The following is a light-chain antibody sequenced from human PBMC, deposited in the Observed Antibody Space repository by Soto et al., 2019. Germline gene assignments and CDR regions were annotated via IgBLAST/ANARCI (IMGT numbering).Light chain of an antibody. CDR3: QQYSSYST. Sequence: DIPMTQSPSTLSASVGDRVTITCRASQSISTWLAWYQQKPGKAPNLLIYKASSLESGVPSRFSGSGSGTEFTLTISSLQPDDFATYHCQQYSSYSTFGQGTKVEI. CDR1: QSISTW. V-gene: IGKV1-5*03. J-gene: IGKJ1*01. CDR2: KAS.